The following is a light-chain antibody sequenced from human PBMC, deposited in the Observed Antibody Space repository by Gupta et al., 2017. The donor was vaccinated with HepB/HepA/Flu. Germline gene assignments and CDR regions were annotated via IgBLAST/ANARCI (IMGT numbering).Light chain of an antibody. Sequence: DIQMTQSPSTLSASVGDRVTITCRASQSISSWLAWYQQKPGKAPKVLIYKASSLESGVPSRFSGSGSGTEFTLTISSLQPDDFGTYYCQQYNRDWTFGQGTKVEIK. CDR3: QQYNRDWT. J-gene: IGKJ1*01. CDR1: QSISSW. CDR2: KAS. V-gene: IGKV1-5*03.